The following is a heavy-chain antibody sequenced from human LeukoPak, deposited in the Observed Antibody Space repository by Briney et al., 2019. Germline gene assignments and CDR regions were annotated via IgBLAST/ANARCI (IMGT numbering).Heavy chain of an antibody. CDR2: ITTSSNYI. J-gene: IGHJ4*02. D-gene: IGHD2-2*01. Sequence: PGGSLRLSCAASGFTFCSYSMNWVRQAPGKGLEWVSSITTSSNYIYYADSVKGRFTISRDNAKNSLYLQMNSLRAEDTAVYYCARDRSVVPAAICDYWGQGTLVTVSS. CDR1: GFTFCSYS. V-gene: IGHV3-21*01. CDR3: ARDRSVVPAAICDY.